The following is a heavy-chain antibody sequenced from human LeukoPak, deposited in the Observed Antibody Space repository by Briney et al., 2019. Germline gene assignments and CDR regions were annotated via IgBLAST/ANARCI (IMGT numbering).Heavy chain of an antibody. J-gene: IGHJ4*02. CDR2: IKQDGSEK. CDR3: VRGMNY. V-gene: IGHV3-7*03. CDR1: GFTFSNYW. Sequence: GGSLRLSCAASGFTFSNYWMNWVRQAPGKGLEWVANIKQDGSEKYSVDSVKGGFTISRGNSKNSLFLQMNSLRAEDTAVYHCVRGMNYWGQGTLVTVSS.